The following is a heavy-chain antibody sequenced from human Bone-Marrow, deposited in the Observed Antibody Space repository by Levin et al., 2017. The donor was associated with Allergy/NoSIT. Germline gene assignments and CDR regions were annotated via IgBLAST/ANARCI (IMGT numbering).Heavy chain of an antibody. Sequence: SGGSLRLSCAASGFRFSDYYMSWIRQAPGKGLEWVSSISSYSGSTIFYGDSVKGRFTISRDNAKNSLYLQMNSLRVEDTAVYYCAREGPCSGGSCFDYWGQGTLVTFSP. CDR1: GFRFSDYY. V-gene: IGHV3-11*01. D-gene: IGHD2-15*01. J-gene: IGHJ4*02. CDR2: ISSYSGSTI. CDR3: AREGPCSGGSCFDY.